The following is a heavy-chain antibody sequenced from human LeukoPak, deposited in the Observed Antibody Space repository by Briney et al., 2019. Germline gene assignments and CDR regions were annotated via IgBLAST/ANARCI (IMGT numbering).Heavy chain of an antibody. J-gene: IGHJ3*02. CDR1: GFTFDDYG. CDR3: ARAAAAGGEDAFDI. CDR2: INWNGGST. V-gene: IGHV3-20*04. Sequence: GGSLRLSCAASGFTFDDYGMSWVRQAPGKGLEWVSGINWNGGSTGYADSVKGRFTISRDNAKNSLYLQMNSLRAEDAALYYCARAAAAGGEDAFDIWGQGTMVTVSS. D-gene: IGHD6-13*01.